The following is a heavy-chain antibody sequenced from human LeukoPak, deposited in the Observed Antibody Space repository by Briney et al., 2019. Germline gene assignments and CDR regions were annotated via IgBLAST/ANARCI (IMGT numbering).Heavy chain of an antibody. CDR1: GYSFTSYW. J-gene: IGHJ4*02. V-gene: IGHV5-51*01. D-gene: IGHD3-16*01. CDR3: ARPANYDYVWASFDY. Sequence: GESLKISCKGSGYSFTSYWIGWVRQMPGKGLEWMGIIYPGDSDTRYSPSFQGQVTISADKSISTAYLQWSSLKASDTAMYYCARPANYDYVWASFDYWGQGTLVTVSS. CDR2: IYPGDSDT.